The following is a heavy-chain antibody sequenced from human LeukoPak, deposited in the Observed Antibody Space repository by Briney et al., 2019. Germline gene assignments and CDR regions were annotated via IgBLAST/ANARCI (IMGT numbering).Heavy chain of an antibody. J-gene: IGHJ3*02. V-gene: IGHV1-46*01. D-gene: IGHD3-10*01. CDR1: GYTFTGYY. Sequence: ASVKVSCKASGYTFTGYYMHWVRQAPGQGLEWMGRINPSGGSTSYAQKFQGRVTMTRDTSTSTVYMELSSLRSEDTAVYYCARSITMVRGGTLKDASDIWGQGTMVTVSS. CDR3: ARSITMVRGGTLKDASDI. CDR2: INPSGGST.